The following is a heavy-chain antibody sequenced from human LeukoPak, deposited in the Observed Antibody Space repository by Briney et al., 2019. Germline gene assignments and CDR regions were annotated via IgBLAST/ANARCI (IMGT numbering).Heavy chain of an antibody. D-gene: IGHD5/OR15-5a*01. CDR2: VREDGSEQ. CDR3: TRQPTTLDGSKFMSTDH. CDR1: GFTFNSYW. V-gene: IGHV3-7*01. J-gene: IGHJ4*02. Sequence: GGSLRLSCAASGFTFNSYWMSWVRQAPGKGLEWVASVREDGSEQYYVDSVRGRFIISRDNAKNSLYLQMSSLRAEDTAVYYCTRQPTTLDGSKFMSTDHWGQGTLVTVSS.